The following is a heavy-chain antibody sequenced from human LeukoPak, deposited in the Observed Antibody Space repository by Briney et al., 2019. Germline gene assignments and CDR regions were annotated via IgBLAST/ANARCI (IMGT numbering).Heavy chain of an antibody. CDR3: ARGDGYNYAYYFDY. CDR2: ISGSGGST. V-gene: IGHV3-23*01. D-gene: IGHD5-18*01. J-gene: IGHJ4*02. CDR1: GFTFSSYA. Sequence: GGSLRLSCAASGFTFSSYAMSWVRQAPGKGLEWVSVISGSGGSTYHADSVKGRFTISRDNSKNTLYLQMNSLRAEDTAVYYCARGDGYNYAYYFDYWGQGTLVTVSS.